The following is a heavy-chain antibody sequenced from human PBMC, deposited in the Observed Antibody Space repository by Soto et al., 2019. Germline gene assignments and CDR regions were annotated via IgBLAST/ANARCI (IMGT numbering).Heavy chain of an antibody. Sequence: GASVQVSCKTSGYTFSAYYMHWVRQAPGQGLEWMGWINPNSGGTNYAQKFQGRVTMTRDTSISTAYMELSRLRSDDTAVYYCAREPYIAVAGTYYYYYGMDVWGQGTTVTVSS. CDR3: AREPYIAVAGTYYYYYGMDV. CDR2: INPNSGGT. D-gene: IGHD6-19*01. J-gene: IGHJ6*02. V-gene: IGHV1-2*02. CDR1: GYTFSAYY.